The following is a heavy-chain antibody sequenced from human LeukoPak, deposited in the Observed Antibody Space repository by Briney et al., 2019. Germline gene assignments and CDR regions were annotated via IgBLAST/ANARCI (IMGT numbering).Heavy chain of an antibody. Sequence: GESLRLSCAASGFTFSSYAMSWVRQAPGKGLEWVSAISGSGGSTYYADSVKGRFTISRDNSKNTLYLQMNSLRAEDTAVYYCAKSGGYCSGGSCYSTPRQRYYYYYYMDVWDKGTTVTVSS. CDR1: GFTFSSYA. CDR3: AKSGGYCSGGSCYSTPRQRYYYYYYMDV. CDR2: ISGSGGST. D-gene: IGHD2-15*01. J-gene: IGHJ6*03. V-gene: IGHV3-23*01.